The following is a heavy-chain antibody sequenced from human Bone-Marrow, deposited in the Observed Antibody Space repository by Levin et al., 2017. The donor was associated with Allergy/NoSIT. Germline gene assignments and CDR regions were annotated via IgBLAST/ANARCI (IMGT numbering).Heavy chain of an antibody. Sequence: PGGSLRLSCAASGFTFSDYYMSWIRQAPGKGLEWVSCISSSGSTRYYADSVKGRFTISRDNAKNSLYLQMNSLRAEDTAVYYCARDSNTWYGLSDFDYWGQGTLVTVSS. CDR3: ARDSNTWYGLSDFDY. J-gene: IGHJ4*02. D-gene: IGHD6-13*01. CDR1: GFTFSDYY. CDR2: ISSSGSTR. V-gene: IGHV3-11*01.